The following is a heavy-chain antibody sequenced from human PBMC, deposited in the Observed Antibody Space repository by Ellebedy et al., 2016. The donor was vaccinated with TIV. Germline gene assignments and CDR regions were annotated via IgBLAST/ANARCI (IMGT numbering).Heavy chain of an antibody. CDR3: ERGAYPFYWYGMDV. CDR2: LYYSGST. Sequence: MPSETLSLTCNVSGGSLSRYYWSWIRQPPGKGLEWIAYLYYSGSTNYNPSLKSRVSISVDTFKSQFSLSLRSVTAADTAVYSCERGAYPFYWYGMDVWGQGTTVTVSS. J-gene: IGHJ6*02. V-gene: IGHV4-59*01. CDR1: GGSLSRYY.